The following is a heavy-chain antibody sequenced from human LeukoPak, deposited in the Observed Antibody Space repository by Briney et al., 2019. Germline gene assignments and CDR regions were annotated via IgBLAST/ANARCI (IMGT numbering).Heavy chain of an antibody. D-gene: IGHD3-10*01. V-gene: IGHV1-24*01. CDR3: ATVVRGVHLFDY. CDR1: GYTLTELS. J-gene: IGHJ4*02. CDR2: FDPEDGET. Sequence: ASVKVSCKVSGYTLTELSMHWVRQAPGKGLEWMGGFDPEDGETIYAQKFQGRVTMTEDTSTDTAYMELSSLRSEDTAVYYCATVVRGVHLFDYWGQGTLATVSS.